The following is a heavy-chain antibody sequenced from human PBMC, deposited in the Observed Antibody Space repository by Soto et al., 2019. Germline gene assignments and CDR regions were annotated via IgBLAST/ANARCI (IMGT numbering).Heavy chain of an antibody. CDR3: AMLSRPRLADKWLGA. Sequence: PSETLSLTCAVYGGTFSGYSWRWIRQPPGKGLEWIGEINHSGSTNYNPSLKSRVTISVDTSKNNISLKLRSVTAADPALYYCAMLSRPRLADKWLGAWGQGTLVTV. J-gene: IGHJ5*02. CDR2: INHSGST. D-gene: IGHD3-10*02. V-gene: IGHV4-34*08. CDR1: GGTFSGYS.